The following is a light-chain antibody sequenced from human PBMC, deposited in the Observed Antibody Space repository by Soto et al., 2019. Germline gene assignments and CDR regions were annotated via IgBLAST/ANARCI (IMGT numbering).Light chain of an antibody. V-gene: IGLV1-40*01. CDR2: GNS. Sequence: QSVLTQPPSVSGAPGQRVTISCTNIGAGYDVHWYQQLPGPAPKLLIYGNSNRPSGVPDRFSGSKSGTSASLAITGLQADDEADYYCQSYDSSLRVFGTGTKLTVL. J-gene: IGLJ1*01. CDR3: QSYDSSLRV. CDR1: NIGAGYD.